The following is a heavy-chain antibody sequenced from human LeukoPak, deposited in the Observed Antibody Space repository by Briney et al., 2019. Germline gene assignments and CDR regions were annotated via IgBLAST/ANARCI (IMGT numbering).Heavy chain of an antibody. Sequence: PSQTLSLTCTVSGGSISSGSYYWSWIRQPAGQGLEWIGRIYTSGSTNYNPSLKSRVTISLDTSKNQFSLKLSSVTAADTAVYYCARVGYGPVDYWGQGTLVTVSS. CDR2: IYTSGST. D-gene: IGHD5-18*01. V-gene: IGHV4-61*02. CDR3: ARVGYGPVDY. CDR1: GGSISSGSYY. J-gene: IGHJ4*02.